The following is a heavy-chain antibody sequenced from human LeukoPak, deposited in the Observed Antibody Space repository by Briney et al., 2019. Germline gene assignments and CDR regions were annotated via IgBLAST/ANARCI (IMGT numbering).Heavy chain of an antibody. CDR3: ARDPTLPAGIVVVVAATGFFDY. V-gene: IGHV3-48*04. Sequence: GGSLRLSCAASGFTFSSYAMHWVRQAPGKGLEWVSYISSSGSTIYYADSVKGRFTISRDNAKNSLYLQMNSLRAQDTAVYYCARDPTLPAGIVVVVAATGFFDYWGQGTLVTVSS. D-gene: IGHD2-15*01. J-gene: IGHJ4*02. CDR1: GFTFSSYA. CDR2: ISSSGSTI.